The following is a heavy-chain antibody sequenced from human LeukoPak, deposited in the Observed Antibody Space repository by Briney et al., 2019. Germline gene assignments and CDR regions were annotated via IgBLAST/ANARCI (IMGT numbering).Heavy chain of an antibody. D-gene: IGHD3-16*02. CDR1: GGSFSGYY. CDR3: ARGHYRLGLGY. J-gene: IGHJ4*02. Sequence: SETLSLTCAVYGGSFSGYYWSWIRQPPGKGLEWIGEINHSGSTNYNPSLKSRVTISVDTSKNQFSLKLSSVTAADTAVYYCARGHYRLGLGYWGQGTLVTVSS. CDR2: INHSGST. V-gene: IGHV4-34*01.